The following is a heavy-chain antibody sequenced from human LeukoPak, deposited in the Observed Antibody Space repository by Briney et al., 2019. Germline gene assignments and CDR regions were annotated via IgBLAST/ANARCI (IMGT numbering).Heavy chain of an antibody. Sequence: ASVKVSCKASGYTFTSYAMHWVRQAPGQRLEWMGWINAGNGNTKYSQKFRGRVTITRDTSASTAYMELSSLRSEDTAVYYCARRGPRDYYDSSGYYLENWFDPWGQGTLVTVSS. CDR3: ARRGPRDYYDSSGYYLENWFDP. CDR2: INAGNGNT. D-gene: IGHD3-22*01. CDR1: GYTFTSYA. V-gene: IGHV1-3*01. J-gene: IGHJ5*02.